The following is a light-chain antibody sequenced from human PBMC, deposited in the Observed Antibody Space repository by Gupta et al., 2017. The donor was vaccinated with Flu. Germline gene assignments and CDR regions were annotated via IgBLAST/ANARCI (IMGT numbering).Light chain of an antibody. CDR2: DVT. CDR3: CSYGGDNTYV. Sequence: QSALTPPRSVSGSPGQSVAISCTGTSSDVGGYNYVFWYQQYPGKAPTLIIYDVTTRPTGVRDRFSGSKSGNTASLTIAGLQAEDEADYYCCSYGGDNTYVFGTGTKVTVL. J-gene: IGLJ1*01. V-gene: IGLV2-11*01. CDR1: SSDVGGYNY.